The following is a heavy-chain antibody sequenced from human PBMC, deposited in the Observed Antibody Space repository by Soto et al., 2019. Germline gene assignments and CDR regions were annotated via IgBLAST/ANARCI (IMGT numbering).Heavy chain of an antibody. CDR2: ISGSGGST. V-gene: IGHV3-23*01. CDR3: AKDCTVTQTSLAEFDY. D-gene: IGHD4-17*01. Sequence: EVQLLESGGGLVQPGGSLRLSCAASGFTFSSYAMSWVRQAPGKGLEWVSAISGSGGSTYYADSVKGRFTISRDNSKNPLYLQMNSLRAEDTAVYYCAKDCTVTQTSLAEFDYWGQGTLVTVSS. J-gene: IGHJ4*02. CDR1: GFTFSSYA.